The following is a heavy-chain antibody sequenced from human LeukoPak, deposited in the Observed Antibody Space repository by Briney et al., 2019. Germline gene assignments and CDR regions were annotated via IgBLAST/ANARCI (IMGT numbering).Heavy chain of an antibody. J-gene: IGHJ4*02. CDR3: ARGGRTIFGVVICGHPFDY. D-gene: IGHD3-3*01. V-gene: IGHV4-34*01. Sequence: SETLPLTCAVYGGSFSGYYWSWIRQPPGKGLEWIGEINHSGSTNYNPSLKSRVTISVDTSKNQFSLKLSSVTAADTAVYYCARGGRTIFGVVICGHPFDYWGQGTLVTVSS. CDR1: GGSFSGYY. CDR2: INHSGST.